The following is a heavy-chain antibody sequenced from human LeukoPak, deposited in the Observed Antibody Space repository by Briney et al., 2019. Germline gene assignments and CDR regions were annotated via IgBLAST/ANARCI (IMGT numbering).Heavy chain of an antibody. Sequence: GGSLRLSCAASGFTFSSYGMNWVRQAPGKGLEWISYISSHSSTIYYADSVQGRFTISRDNAKNSLYLQMNSLRAEDTAVYYCARERCSGGSCYYQDAEYFQHWGQGTLVTVSS. CDR3: ARERCSGGSCYYQDAEYFQH. CDR1: GFTFSSYG. V-gene: IGHV3-48*04. J-gene: IGHJ1*01. CDR2: ISSHSSTI. D-gene: IGHD2-15*01.